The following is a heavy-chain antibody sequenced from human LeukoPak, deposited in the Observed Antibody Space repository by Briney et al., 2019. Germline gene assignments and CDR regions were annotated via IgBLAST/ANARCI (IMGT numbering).Heavy chain of an antibody. Sequence: SETLSLTCTVSGGSISSYYWSWIRQPPGKGLEWIGYIYYSGSTNYNPSLKSRVTISVDTSKNQFSLKLSSVTAADTAVYYCARDHGRVFDYWGQGTLVTVSS. CDR2: IYYSGST. J-gene: IGHJ4*02. V-gene: IGHV4-59*01. CDR3: ARDHGRVFDY. CDR1: GGSISSYY. D-gene: IGHD2-15*01.